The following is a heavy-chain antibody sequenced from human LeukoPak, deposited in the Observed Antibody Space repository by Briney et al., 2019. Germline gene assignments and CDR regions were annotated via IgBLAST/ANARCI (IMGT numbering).Heavy chain of an antibody. CDR2: IYPGDSDP. CDR3: ARGTTGSSWYAGTTFDY. J-gene: IGHJ4*02. CDR1: GYSFTTYW. V-gene: IGHV5-51*01. D-gene: IGHD6-13*01. Sequence: GESLKISCKGSGYSFTTYWIGWVRQMPGKGLEWMGIIYPGDSDPRYSPSFQGQVTISADKSISTAYLQWSSLKASDTAMYYCARGTTGSSWYAGTTFDYWGQGTLVTVSS.